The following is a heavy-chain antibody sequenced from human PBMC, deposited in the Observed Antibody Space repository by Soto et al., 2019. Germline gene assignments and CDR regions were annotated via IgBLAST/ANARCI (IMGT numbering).Heavy chain of an antibody. CDR3: GRVSRFMPRSYFSYYYYYMDV. V-gene: IGHV4-34*01. D-gene: IGHD2-2*01. CDR2: INHSGST. Sequence: SETLSLTCAVYGGSFSGYYWSWIRQPPGKGLEWIGEINHSGSTNYNPSLKSRVTISVDTSKNQFSLKLSSVTAADTAVYYCGRVSRFMPRSYFSYYYYYMDVWGKGTTVTVSS. J-gene: IGHJ6*03. CDR1: GGSFSGYY.